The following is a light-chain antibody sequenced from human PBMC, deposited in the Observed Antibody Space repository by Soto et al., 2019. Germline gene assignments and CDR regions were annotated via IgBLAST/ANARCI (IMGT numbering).Light chain of an antibody. CDR2: GAS. J-gene: IGKJ1*01. CDR3: QQYNNWPWT. Sequence: EIVMTQSPATLSVSPRGRATLSCRASQSISGALAWYQQKPGQAPRLLIYGASTRATSFPARFSGSGSGTDFTLTISSLQSEDFAVYYCQQYNNWPWTFGQGTKVDIK. CDR1: QSISGA. V-gene: IGKV3-15*01.